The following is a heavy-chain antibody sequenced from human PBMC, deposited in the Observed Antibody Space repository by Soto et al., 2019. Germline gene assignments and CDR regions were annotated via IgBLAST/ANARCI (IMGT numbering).Heavy chain of an antibody. CDR1: GGSFSGYY. CDR3: ARDLQQLVDYYYYGMDI. J-gene: IGHJ6*02. D-gene: IGHD6-13*01. V-gene: IGHV4-34*01. Sequence: SETLSLTCAVYGGSFSGYYWSWIRQPPGKGLEWIGEINHSGSTNYNPSLKSRVTISVDTSKNQFSLKLSSVTAADTAVYYCARDLQQLVDYYYYGMDIWGQGTTVTVSS. CDR2: INHSGST.